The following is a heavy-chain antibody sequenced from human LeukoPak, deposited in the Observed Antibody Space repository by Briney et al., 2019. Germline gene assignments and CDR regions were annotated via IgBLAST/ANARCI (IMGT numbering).Heavy chain of an antibody. J-gene: IGHJ5*02. CDR1: GGSISSYY. V-gene: IGHV4-59*08. Sequence: SETLSLTCTVSGGSISSYYWSWIRQPPGKGLEWIGYIYYSGSTNYNPSLKSRVTISVDTSKNQFSLKLSSVTAADTAVYYCARRVGIVVGPEPGYNWFDPWGQGTLVTVSS. CDR2: IYYSGST. CDR3: ARRVGIVVGPEPGYNWFDP. D-gene: IGHD3-22*01.